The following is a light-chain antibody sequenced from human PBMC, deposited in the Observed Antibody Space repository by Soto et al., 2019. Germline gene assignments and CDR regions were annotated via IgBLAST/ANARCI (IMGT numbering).Light chain of an antibody. CDR3: QQRTNWVT. J-gene: IGKJ5*01. CDR2: DAS. CDR1: QSISRY. Sequence: EIVLNQSPGTLYLSPGERATLSCRASQSISRYLACYQHRRDQPPRLLIFDASNRAMGIPARFSGSGSGRDFTLSISTMESEDFAIYYCQQRTNWVTFGQGKRLA. V-gene: IGKV3-11*02.